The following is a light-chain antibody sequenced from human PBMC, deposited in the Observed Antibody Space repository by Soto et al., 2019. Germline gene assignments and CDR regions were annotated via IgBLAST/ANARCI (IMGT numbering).Light chain of an antibody. J-gene: IGKJ1*01. V-gene: IGKV3-20*01. CDR3: PHYGSSGT. Sequence: EIVLSQSPGTLSMYPGERATLSCRASQSVSNNYLAWYQQKPGQAPRLLIYGASNRATGIPDRFSGSGSGTDFTLTISRLEPEDFAVYYCPHYGSSGTFVQGTKVDSK. CDR1: QSVSNNY. CDR2: GAS.